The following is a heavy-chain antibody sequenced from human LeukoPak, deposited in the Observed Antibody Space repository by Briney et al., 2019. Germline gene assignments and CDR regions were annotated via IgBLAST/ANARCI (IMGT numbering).Heavy chain of an antibody. CDR3: ARELAYCGGDCYPFDY. V-gene: IGHV3-30*02. D-gene: IGHD2-21*02. CDR1: GFTFSSYG. J-gene: IGHJ4*02. CDR2: IRYDGSNK. Sequence: GGSLRLSCAASGFTFSSYGMHWVRQAPGKGLEWGAFIRYDGSNKYYADSVKGRFTISRDNSKNTLYLQMNSLRAEDTAVYYCARELAYCGGDCYPFDYWGQGTLVTVSS.